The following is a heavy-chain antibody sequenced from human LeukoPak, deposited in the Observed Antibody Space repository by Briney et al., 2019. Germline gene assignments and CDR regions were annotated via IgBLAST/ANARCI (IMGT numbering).Heavy chain of an antibody. D-gene: IGHD1-26*01. V-gene: IGHV3-7*01. Sequence: GGSLRLSCAASGFTFSSYWMSWVRQAPGKGLEGVANIKQDGSEKYYVDSVEGRFTISRDNAKNSLYLQMNSLRAEDTAVYYCAREGVGAPNWFDPWGQGTLVTVSS. J-gene: IGHJ5*02. CDR1: GFTFSSYW. CDR2: IKQDGSEK. CDR3: AREGVGAPNWFDP.